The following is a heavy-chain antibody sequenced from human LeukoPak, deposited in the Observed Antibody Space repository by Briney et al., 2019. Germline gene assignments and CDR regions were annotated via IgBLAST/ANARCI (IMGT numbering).Heavy chain of an antibody. D-gene: IGHD3-16*02. Sequence: GGSLRLSCAASGFTFSDAWMNWARQAPGKGLEWVGRIKRKDEGATTGYAAPVKGRFTISRDDSENTLYLQMNSLKLDDTAVYYCTTGFSSYQDDNHWGQGTLVSVSS. J-gene: IGHJ5*02. CDR3: TTGFSSYQDDNH. V-gene: IGHV3-15*01. CDR1: GFTFSDAW. CDR2: IKRKDEGATT.